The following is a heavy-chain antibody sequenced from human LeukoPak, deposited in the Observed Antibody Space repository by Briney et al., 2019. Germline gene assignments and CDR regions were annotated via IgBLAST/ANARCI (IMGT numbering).Heavy chain of an antibody. CDR2: ISSGSGTI. J-gene: IGHJ4*02. CDR3: AREVVGATDY. D-gene: IGHD1-26*01. V-gene: IGHV3-48*02. CDR1: GFHFSTYS. Sequence: PGGSLRLSCSASGFHFSTYSMNWVRQAPGMGLEWVSYISSGSGTIYYAASVKGRFTISRDNAKNSLYLQMNSLRDEDTAVYYCAREVVGATDYWGQGTLVTVAS.